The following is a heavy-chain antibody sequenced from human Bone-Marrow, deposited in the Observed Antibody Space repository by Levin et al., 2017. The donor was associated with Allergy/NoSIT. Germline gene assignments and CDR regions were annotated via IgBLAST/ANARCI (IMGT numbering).Heavy chain of an antibody. D-gene: IGHD1-26*01. V-gene: IGHV2-5*02. CDR1: GFSLSSSPVG. CDR2: IYWDDDK. J-gene: IGHJ4*02. CDR3: AHRDRAGDRGGWETFYLDY. Sequence: TLSLTCTFSGFSLSSSPVGVAWIRQPPGKALEWLAIIYWDDDKRYNPSLRSRLSITKDTSKNQVVLTVTNMDPADTATYFCAHRDRAGDRGGWETFYLDYWGQGILVTVSS.